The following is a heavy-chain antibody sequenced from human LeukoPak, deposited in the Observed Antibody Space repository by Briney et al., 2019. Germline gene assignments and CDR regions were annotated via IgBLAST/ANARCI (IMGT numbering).Heavy chain of an antibody. V-gene: IGHV3-33*01. D-gene: IGHD3-10*01. CDR2: IWYDGSNK. J-gene: IGHJ3*02. CDR3: ARDRWFGEFLRPSPNDAFDI. Sequence: PGGSLRLSCAASGFTFSSYGMHWVRQAPGKGLEWVAIIWYDGSNKYYVDSVKGRFTISRDNSKNTLYLQMNGLRVADTAVYYCARDRWFGEFLRPSPNDAFDIWGQGTMVTVSS. CDR1: GFTFSSYG.